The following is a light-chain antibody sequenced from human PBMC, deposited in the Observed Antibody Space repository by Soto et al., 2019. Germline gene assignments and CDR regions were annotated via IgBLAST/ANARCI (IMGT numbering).Light chain of an antibody. CDR3: SSYTSIKTRACV. J-gene: IGLJ1*01. Sequence: QSVLTQPAYLYGSPGQSITISCTGTSCDIGRYNRVSWYQQHHGKAPILIIYEVTDRPSGGSNRFYGSKSGNTASLTNSWLRAEEEAEYYCSSYTSIKTRACVFGTGTKLTVL. V-gene: IGLV2-14*01. CDR1: SCDIGRYNR. CDR2: EVT.